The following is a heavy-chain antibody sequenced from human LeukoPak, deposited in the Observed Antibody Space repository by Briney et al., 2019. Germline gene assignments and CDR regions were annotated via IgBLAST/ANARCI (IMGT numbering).Heavy chain of an antibody. CDR3: ARDYYGDSYFDY. D-gene: IGHD4-17*01. Sequence: GGSLRLSCSASGFTFDDYGMSWVRQAPGKGLEWVSDVNWNGGNTNYADSVRGRFTISRDNAKNPLYLQMDSLRAEDTALYYCARDYYGDSYFDYWGQGTLVTVSS. CDR1: GFTFDDYG. CDR2: VNWNGGNT. J-gene: IGHJ4*02. V-gene: IGHV3-20*04.